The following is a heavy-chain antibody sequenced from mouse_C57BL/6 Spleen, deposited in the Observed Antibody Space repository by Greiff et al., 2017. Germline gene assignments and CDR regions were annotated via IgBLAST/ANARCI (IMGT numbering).Heavy chain of an antibody. Sequence: EVKLMESGGDLVKPGGSLKLSCAASGFTFSSYGMSWVRQTPDKRLEWVATISSGGSYTYYPDSVKGRFTISRDNAKNTLYLQMSSLKSEDTAMYYCARHNDYGSSGQYAMDYWGKGTSVTVSS. CDR1: GFTFSSYG. V-gene: IGHV5-6*01. CDR3: ARHNDYGSSGQYAMDY. D-gene: IGHD1-1*01. J-gene: IGHJ4*01. CDR2: ISSGGSYT.